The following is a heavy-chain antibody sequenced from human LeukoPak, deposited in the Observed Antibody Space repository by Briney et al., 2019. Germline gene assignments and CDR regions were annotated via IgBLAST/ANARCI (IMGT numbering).Heavy chain of an antibody. CDR2: IYYSGST. CDR1: GGSISSSSYY. Sequence: SETLSLTCTVSGGSISSSSYYWGWIRQPPGKGLEWIGSIYYSGSTYYNPSLKSRVTISVDTSKNQFSLKLSSVTAADTAVYYCARSGGFGATRYYYCGMDVWGQGTTVTVSS. V-gene: IGHV4-39*01. D-gene: IGHD3-10*01. J-gene: IGHJ6*02. CDR3: ARSGGFGATRYYYCGMDV.